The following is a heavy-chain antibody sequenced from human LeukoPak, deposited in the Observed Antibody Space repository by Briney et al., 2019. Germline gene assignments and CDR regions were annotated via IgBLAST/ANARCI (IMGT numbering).Heavy chain of an antibody. V-gene: IGHV4-34*01. D-gene: IGHD3-22*01. CDR3: ASWGDYYDSSGYPDY. CDR2: INHSGST. Sequence: PSETLSLTCAVYGGSFSDYYWSWFRQPPGKGLEWIGEINHSGSTNYNPSLKSRVTISVDASKNQFSLRLSSVTAADTAVYYCASWGDYYDSSGYPDYWGQGTLVTVSS. CDR1: GGSFSDYY. J-gene: IGHJ4*02.